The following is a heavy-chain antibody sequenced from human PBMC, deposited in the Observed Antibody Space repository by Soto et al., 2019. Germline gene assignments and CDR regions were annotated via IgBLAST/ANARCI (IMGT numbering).Heavy chain of an antibody. CDR3: ARDLSRFWEPWAFDI. CDR2: IYSGGST. V-gene: IGHV3-66*01. Sequence: GGSLRLSCAASGFTVSSNYMSWVRQAPGKGLEWVSVIYSGGSTYYENSVKGRFTISRDNSKNTLYLQMNSLRAEDTAVYYCARDLSRFWEPWAFDIWGQGTMVTVSS. J-gene: IGHJ3*02. CDR1: GFTVSSNY. D-gene: IGHD3-3*01.